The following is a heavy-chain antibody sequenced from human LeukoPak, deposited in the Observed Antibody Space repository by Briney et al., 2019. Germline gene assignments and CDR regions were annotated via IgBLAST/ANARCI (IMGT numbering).Heavy chain of an antibody. J-gene: IGHJ4*02. D-gene: IGHD1-1*01. V-gene: IGHV4-39*01. CDR1: GGSISSGSITSNHCY. CDR3: VRHLHDPTFDV. CDR2: IDYSGNT. Sequence: SETLSLTCSVSGGSISSGSITSNHCYWAWVRQPPGKGLEWIGSIDYSGNTYYTSSLKSRVAVFEDTPKKRFSLNLNYVTAADTAVYYCVRHLHDPTFDVWGQGTLVTVSS.